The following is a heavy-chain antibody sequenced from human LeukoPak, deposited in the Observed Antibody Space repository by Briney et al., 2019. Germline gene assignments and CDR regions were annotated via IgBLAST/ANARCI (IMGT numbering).Heavy chain of an antibody. Sequence: GGSLRLSCAASGFTFSSYWMHWVRQAPGKGLVWVSRINSDGSSTSYADSVKGRFIISRDNAKNTLYLQMNSLRAEDTAVYYCARDLKYSSGWYRTYYYYGMDVWGQGTTVTVSS. CDR3: ARDLKYSSGWYRTYYYYGMDV. CDR1: GFTFSSYW. CDR2: INSDGSST. D-gene: IGHD6-19*01. J-gene: IGHJ6*02. V-gene: IGHV3-74*01.